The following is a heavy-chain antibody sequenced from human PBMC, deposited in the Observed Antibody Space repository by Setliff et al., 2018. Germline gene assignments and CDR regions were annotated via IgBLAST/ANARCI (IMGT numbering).Heavy chain of an antibody. D-gene: IGHD3-3*01. CDR1: GYTFTNYY. Sequence: ASVKVSCKASGYTFTNYYMHWVRQAPGQGLEWMGIIKPSGGSTNYAQKFQGRVTMTRDTSTSTVYMELSSLRSEDTAAYYCARESGGDYNFNFDYWGQGTLVTVSS. CDR3: ARESGGDYNFNFDY. CDR2: IKPSGGST. J-gene: IGHJ4*02. V-gene: IGHV1-46*01.